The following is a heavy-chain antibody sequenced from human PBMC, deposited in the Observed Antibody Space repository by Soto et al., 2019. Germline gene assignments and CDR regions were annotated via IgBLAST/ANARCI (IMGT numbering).Heavy chain of an antibody. V-gene: IGHV4-34*01. CDR2: INHSGST. CDR1: GGSFSGYY. CDR3: ATTVTKGKYYYYMDV. D-gene: IGHD4-4*01. J-gene: IGHJ6*03. Sequence: SETLSLTCAVYGGSFSGYYWSWIRQPPGKGLEWIGEINHSGSTNYNPSLKSRVTISVDTSKNRFSLKLGSVTAADTAVYYCATTVTKGKYYYYMDVWGKGTTVTVSS.